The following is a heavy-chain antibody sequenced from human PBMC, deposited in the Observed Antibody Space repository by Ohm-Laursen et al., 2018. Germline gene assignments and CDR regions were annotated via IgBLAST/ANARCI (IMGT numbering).Heavy chain of an antibody. CDR2: IGTGGDT. Sequence: SLRLSCAASGFIFSTYDMHWVRQAPGKGLEWVSAIGTGGDTYYPDSVKGRFTISRENAKNSLYLQMNSLRTEDTALYYCAKGDWFDYWGQGTLVTVSS. CDR1: GFIFSTYD. V-gene: IGHV3-13*01. CDR3: AKGDWFDY. J-gene: IGHJ5*01.